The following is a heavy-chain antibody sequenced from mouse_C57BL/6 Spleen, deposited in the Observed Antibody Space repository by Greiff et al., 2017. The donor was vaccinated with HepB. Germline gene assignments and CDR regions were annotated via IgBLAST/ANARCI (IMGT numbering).Heavy chain of an antibody. CDR2: IRSKSNNYAT. Sequence: EVQLLESGGGLVQPKGSLKLSCAASGFSFHTYAMNWVRQAPGKGLEWVARIRSKSNNYATYYADSVKDRFTISRDDSASMLYLQMNNLKTEDTAMYYCGGHGKKGAMDYWGQGTSGTVSS. D-gene: IGHD2-1*01. J-gene: IGHJ4*01. CDR3: GGHGKKGAMDY. V-gene: IGHV10-1*01. CDR1: GFSFHTYA.